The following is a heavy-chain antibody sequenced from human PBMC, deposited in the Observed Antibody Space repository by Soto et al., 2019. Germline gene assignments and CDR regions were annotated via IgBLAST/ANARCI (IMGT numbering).Heavy chain of an antibody. CDR3: ARVYGSGSSRYYYYGMDV. CDR1: GFTFSSYS. CDR2: ISSSSSYI. J-gene: IGHJ6*02. V-gene: IGHV3-21*01. Sequence: PGGSLRLSCAASGFTFSSYSRNWVRQAPGKGLEWVSSISSSSSYIYYADSVKGRFTISRDNAKNSLYLQMNSLRAEDTAVYYCARVYGSGSSRYYYYGMDVWGQGTTVPVSS. D-gene: IGHD3-10*01.